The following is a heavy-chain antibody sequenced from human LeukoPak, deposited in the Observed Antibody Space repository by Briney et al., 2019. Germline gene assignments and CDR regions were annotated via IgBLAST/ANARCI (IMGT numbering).Heavy chain of an antibody. CDR2: IWYDGSNK. CDR1: GLTFSSYG. Sequence: AGGSLRLSCAAYGLTFSSYGMHWVRQAPGKGLEWVAIIWYDGSNKYYADSVEGRFTISRDNSKNTLYLQMNSLRAEDTAVYYCARDYGSGMDCWGQGTLVTVSS. D-gene: IGHD3-10*01. V-gene: IGHV3-33*01. CDR3: ARDYGSGMDC. J-gene: IGHJ4*02.